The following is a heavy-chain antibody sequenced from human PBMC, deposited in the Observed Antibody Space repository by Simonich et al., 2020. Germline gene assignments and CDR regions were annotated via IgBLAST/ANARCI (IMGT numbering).Heavy chain of an antibody. CDR2: ISSSSIYI. V-gene: IGHV3-21*01. CDR1: GFTFSSYS. Sequence: EVQLVESGGGLVKPGGSLRLSCAASGFTFSSYSMNWVRQAPGKGLEWVSYISSSSIYIYYADAVTGRFTISRDNAKNSLDLQMNSLRAEDTAVYYCARWIAVAGTGAYGMDVWGQGTTVTVSS. D-gene: IGHD6-19*01. J-gene: IGHJ6*02. CDR3: ARWIAVAGTGAYGMDV.